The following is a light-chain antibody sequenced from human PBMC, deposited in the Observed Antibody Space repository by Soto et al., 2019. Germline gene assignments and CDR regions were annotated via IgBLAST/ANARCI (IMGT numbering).Light chain of an antibody. Sequence: DVVMTQSPLSLPVTLGQPASISCRSSQSLVHSYGNTYLNWLHQRPGQWPRRLIYKVSNRDSGVPDRFSGSGSDSDFTLKISGVEAEDVGVYYCMQCTHWPPYTFGQGTKLEIK. CDR1: QSLVHSYGNTY. CDR3: MQCTHWPPYT. CDR2: KVS. V-gene: IGKV2-30*02. J-gene: IGKJ2*01.